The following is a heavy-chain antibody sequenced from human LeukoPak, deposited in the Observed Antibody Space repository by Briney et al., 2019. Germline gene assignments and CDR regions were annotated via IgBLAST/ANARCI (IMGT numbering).Heavy chain of an antibody. D-gene: IGHD3-3*01. CDR3: ARGQSYRLGNFWSGYYTAYFDY. J-gene: IGHJ4*02. CDR2: INHSGST. V-gene: IGHV4-34*01. CDR1: GGSFSAYY. Sequence: PLETLSLTCAVYGGSFSAYYWSWIRQPPGKGLEWIGEINHSGSTNYNPSLKSRVTISVDTSKNQFSLKLSSVTAADTAVYYCARGQSYRLGNFWSGYYTAYFDYWGQGTLVTVSS.